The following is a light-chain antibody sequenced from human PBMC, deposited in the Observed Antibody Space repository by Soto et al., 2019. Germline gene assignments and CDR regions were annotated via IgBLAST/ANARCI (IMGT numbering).Light chain of an antibody. CDR1: QSVASY. CDR2: GAS. Sequence: EIVLTQSPDTLSLSPGDTATLSCRASQSVASYLAWYQQKPGQAPRLLIYGASRRATGIPDRFSGSGSGTDFTLSISRLEPEDFAVYWCQHYGNSPTFGQGTKVQIK. CDR3: QHYGNSPT. J-gene: IGKJ1*01. V-gene: IGKV3-20*01.